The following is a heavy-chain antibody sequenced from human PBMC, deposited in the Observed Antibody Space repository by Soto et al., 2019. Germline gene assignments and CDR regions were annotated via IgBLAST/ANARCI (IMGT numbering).Heavy chain of an antibody. J-gene: IGHJ6*02. CDR1: GFTFSSYA. CDR3: ARDRDSDYYYGMDV. CDR2: ISYDGSNK. Sequence: GGSLRLSCAAPGFTFSSYAMHWVRQAPGKGLEWVAVISYDGSNKYYADSVKGRFTISRDNSKNTLYLQMNSLRAEDTAVYYCARDRDSDYYYGMDVWGQGTTVTVSS. V-gene: IGHV3-30-3*01.